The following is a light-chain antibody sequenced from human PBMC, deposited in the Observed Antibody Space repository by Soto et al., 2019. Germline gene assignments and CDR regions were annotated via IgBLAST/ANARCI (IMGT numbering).Light chain of an antibody. CDR2: AAS. V-gene: IGKV1-39*01. J-gene: IGKJ3*01. CDR3: QQSYSTPFS. CDR1: QSISNY. Sequence: DIQMTQSPSSLSASVGDSVTITCRASQSISNYLNWYQQKPGKAPKLLVYAASSLQSGVPSRFTGSESGTDFTLTISILQPEDFATYYCQQSYSTPFSFGPGTKVDIK.